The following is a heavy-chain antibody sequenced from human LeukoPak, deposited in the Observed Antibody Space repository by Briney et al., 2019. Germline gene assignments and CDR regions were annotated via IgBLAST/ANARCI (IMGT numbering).Heavy chain of an antibody. Sequence: SETLSLTCNVSGGPINSNIYYWAWVRQPPGKGLEWIGSIYYSGSTYYNPSLKSRITISVDTFRSQVSLKMRSVTAADTAVYYCAIHDYGDRWGAFDFWGQGTMVTVSS. CDR3: AIHDYGDRWGAFDF. V-gene: IGHV4-39*01. CDR1: GGPINSNIYY. D-gene: IGHD4-17*01. J-gene: IGHJ3*01. CDR2: IYYSGST.